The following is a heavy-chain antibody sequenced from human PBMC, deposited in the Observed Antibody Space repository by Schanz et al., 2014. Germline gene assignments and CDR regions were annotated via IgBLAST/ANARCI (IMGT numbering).Heavy chain of an antibody. CDR2: INPIGGST. D-gene: IGHD3-10*01. CDR1: GYTFTNFF. Sequence: QVHLVQSGAEAHKPGASLTISCKASGYTFTNFFLHWVRQAPGQGLEWMGIINPIGGSTTYAQKFRGAVTLTTDTTTDTAYLERTSLRSEDTAVYYCARGSPENMIRGELDYWGQGTLVTVSS. CDR3: ARGSPENMIRGELDY. J-gene: IGHJ4*02. V-gene: IGHV1-46*03.